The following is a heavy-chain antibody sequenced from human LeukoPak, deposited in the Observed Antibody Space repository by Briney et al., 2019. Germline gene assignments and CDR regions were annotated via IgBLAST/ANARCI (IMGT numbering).Heavy chain of an antibody. CDR1: GCTFTGYY. CDR3: ATLGYCSSTSCFSRINWFDP. D-gene: IGHD2-2*01. J-gene: IGHJ5*02. Sequence: ASVKVPCKASGCTFTGYYMHWVRQAPGQGLEWMGWINPNSGGTNYAQKFQGRVTMTRDTSISTAYMELSRLRSDDTAVYYCATLGYCSSTSCFSRINWFDPWGQGTLVTVSS. V-gene: IGHV1-2*02. CDR2: INPNSGGT.